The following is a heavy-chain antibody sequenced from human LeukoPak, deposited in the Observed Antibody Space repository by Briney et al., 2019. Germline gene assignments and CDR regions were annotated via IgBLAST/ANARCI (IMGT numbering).Heavy chain of an antibody. Sequence: PGGSLRLSCAASGFTFSDYRMTWVRHGPGKGLERVANIKEDGSEKYYVDSVRGRFTISRDNAKNLLCLQMNSLRAEDTAVYYCARDCIGGSCLTDSWGQGTLVTVSS. V-gene: IGHV3-7*04. CDR3: ARDCIGGSCLTDS. CDR2: IKEDGSEK. CDR1: GFTFSDYR. J-gene: IGHJ4*02. D-gene: IGHD2-15*01.